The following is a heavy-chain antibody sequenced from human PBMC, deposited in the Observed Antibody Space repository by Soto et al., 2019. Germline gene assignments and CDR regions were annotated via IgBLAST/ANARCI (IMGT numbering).Heavy chain of an antibody. J-gene: IGHJ4*02. V-gene: IGHV3-53*01. CDR3: ARGPNSAC. Sequence: EERLVQSGGGLVQPGGSLRLSCAAYGFSVVGDYMSWVRQAPGKGLELVSRIYSGGNPFYADSMKGRFTLSRDNSNNMLYLQMDSLRAEDTAVYYCARGPNSACWGQGTLVIVSS. CDR1: GFSVVGDY. CDR2: IYSGGNP.